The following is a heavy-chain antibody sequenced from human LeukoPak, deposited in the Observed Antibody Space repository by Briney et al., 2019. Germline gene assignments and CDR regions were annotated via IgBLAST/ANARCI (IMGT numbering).Heavy chain of an antibody. V-gene: IGHV3-23*01. D-gene: IGHD2-2*01. J-gene: IGHJ4*02. CDR2: FSGSGGST. CDR3: AKARYQLLFRGPFDY. CDR1: GFTFSSYA. Sequence: GGSLRLSCAASGFTFSSYAMSWVRQAPGKGLECISGFSGSGGSTYYADSVKGRFTISRDNSKNTLYLQMNSLRAEDTAVYYCAKARYQLLFRGPFDYWGQGTLVTVSS.